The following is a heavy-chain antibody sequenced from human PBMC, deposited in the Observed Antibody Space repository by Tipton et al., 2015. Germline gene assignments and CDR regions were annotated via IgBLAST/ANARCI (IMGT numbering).Heavy chain of an antibody. Sequence: TLSLTCTVSGGSVSSSSYYWGWIRQPPGKALEWIGRIYYNKDTDYNPSLKGRVTISLDTAKNQFSLKLTSVTAADTAVYYCARMTPMVSYYYYGMDVWGQGTTVTVSS. CDR1: GGSVSSSSYY. CDR3: ARMTPMVSYYYYGMDV. V-gene: IGHV4-39*07. CDR2: IYYNKDT. D-gene: IGHD5-18*01. J-gene: IGHJ6*02.